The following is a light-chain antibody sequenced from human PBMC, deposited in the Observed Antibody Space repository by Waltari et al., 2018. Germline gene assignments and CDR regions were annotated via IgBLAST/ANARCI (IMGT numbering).Light chain of an antibody. Sequence: QSALTQPPSASGSPGQSVTISCTGTSNDVGGYNYVSWYQQHPGKAPKLMIYEVSKRPSGVPDRFSGSKSGNTASLTVSGLQAEDEADYYCSSYAGSWVFGGGTKLTVL. V-gene: IGLV2-8*01. CDR1: SNDVGGYNY. CDR2: EVS. J-gene: IGLJ2*01. CDR3: SSYAGSWV.